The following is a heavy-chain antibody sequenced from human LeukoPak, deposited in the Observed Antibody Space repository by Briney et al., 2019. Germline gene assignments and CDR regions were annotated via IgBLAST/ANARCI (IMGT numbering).Heavy chain of an antibody. D-gene: IGHD1-26*01. Sequence: SETLSLTCTVSGGSVSSASYYWSWIRQPPRGGLEWIGFIYYDGGTSYNPSLKSRVTLSVDTSKNQFPLKLTSVTAADSALYFCARILVGATTDYWGQGTLVTVSS. V-gene: IGHV4-61*01. CDR1: GGSVSSASYY. CDR3: ARILVGATTDY. CDR2: IYYDGGT. J-gene: IGHJ4*02.